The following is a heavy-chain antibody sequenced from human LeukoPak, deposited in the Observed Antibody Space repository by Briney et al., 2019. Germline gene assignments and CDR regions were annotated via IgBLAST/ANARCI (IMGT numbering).Heavy chain of an antibody. D-gene: IGHD3-22*01. Sequence: PGGSLRLSCAASGFTVRSNYMSWVRQAPGKGLEWVSDIYSGGSTHYADSVKGRFTISRDNSKNTLFLQMNSLRAEDTAVYYCARSNYYDSRSWGFDIWGQGTMVTVSS. V-gene: IGHV3-66*02. CDR1: GFTVRSNY. CDR2: IYSGGST. CDR3: ARSNYYDSRSWGFDI. J-gene: IGHJ3*02.